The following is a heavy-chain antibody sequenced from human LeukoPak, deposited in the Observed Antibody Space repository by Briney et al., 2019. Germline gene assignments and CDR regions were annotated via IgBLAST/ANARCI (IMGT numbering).Heavy chain of an antibody. CDR2: IYYSGST. V-gene: IGHV4-59*08. CDR1: GGSISSYY. CDR3: ATSGYDFVDAFDI. J-gene: IGHJ3*02. D-gene: IGHD5-12*01. Sequence: PSETLSITCTVSGGSISSYYWSWIRQPPGKGLEWIGYIYYSGSTYYNPSLKSRVTMTIDTSKKQFSLNLSSVTAADTAVYYCATSGYDFVDAFDIWGQGTMVTVSS.